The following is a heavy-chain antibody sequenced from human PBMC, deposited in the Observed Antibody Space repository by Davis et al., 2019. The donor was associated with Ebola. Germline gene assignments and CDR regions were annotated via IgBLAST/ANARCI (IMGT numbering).Heavy chain of an antibody. Sequence: SETLSLTCTVSGGSIISSSSYWGWIRQPPGKGLEWIGEINHSGSTNYNPSLKSRVTISVDTSKNQFSLKLSSVTAADTAVYYCARGPLYCSSTSCYLYYYYGMDVWGKGTTVTVSS. CDR1: GGSIISSSSY. D-gene: IGHD2-2*01. CDR2: INHSGST. V-gene: IGHV4-39*07. CDR3: ARGPLYCSSTSCYLYYYYGMDV. J-gene: IGHJ6*04.